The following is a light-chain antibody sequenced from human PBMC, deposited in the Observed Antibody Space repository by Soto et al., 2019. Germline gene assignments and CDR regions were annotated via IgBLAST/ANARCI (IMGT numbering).Light chain of an antibody. Sequence: DIQMTQSPSTLSASVGDRVTITCRASQSISSWLAWYQQKPGKAPKLLIYDASSLESGVPSRFSGSGSGTEFTLTISSLQPDDFATYYCQQXNSYWTSGQGTKVDIK. V-gene: IGKV1-5*01. CDR1: QSISSW. J-gene: IGKJ1*01. CDR2: DAS. CDR3: QQXNSYWT.